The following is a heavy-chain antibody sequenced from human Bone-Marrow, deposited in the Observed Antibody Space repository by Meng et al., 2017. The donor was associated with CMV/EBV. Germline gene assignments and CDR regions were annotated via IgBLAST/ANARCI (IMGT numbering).Heavy chain of an antibody. CDR1: GFVFSSNW. J-gene: IGHJ4*02. V-gene: IGHV3-74*03. CDR3: VRDTGSFEY. Sequence: GESLKISCAASGFVFSSNWIHWVRQAPGKGLVWVAAFNGVGRTTLYADSVKGRTTISRDNTQSTLYLQMNSLRAEDTAVYHCVRDTGSFEYWGQGTLVTVSS. CDR2: FNGVGRTT. D-gene: IGHD3-10*01.